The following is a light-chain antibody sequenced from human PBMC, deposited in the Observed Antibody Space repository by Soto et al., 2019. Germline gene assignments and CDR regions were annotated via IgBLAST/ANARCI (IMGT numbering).Light chain of an antibody. J-gene: IGKJ5*01. V-gene: IGKV3-20*01. CDR2: GAS. CDR1: QSVSSSY. Sequence: EIVLTQSPGTLSLSPGERATLSCRASQSVSSSYLAWYQQKPGQAPRLLIYGASSRATGIPDRFSGSGSGTDFTLTISRLEPEDFAVYYYQQYGSSPSITFGQGTRLE. CDR3: QQYGSSPSIT.